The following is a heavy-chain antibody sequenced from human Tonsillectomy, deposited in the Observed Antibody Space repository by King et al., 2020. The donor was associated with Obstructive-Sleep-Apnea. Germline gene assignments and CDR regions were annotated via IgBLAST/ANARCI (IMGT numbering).Heavy chain of an antibody. Sequence: VQLPQSGPGLVKPSQTLSLTCAISGDSVSSNRAAWNWIRQSPSRGLEWLGRIYYRSKWYHDYATFVKSRITINPDTSKNQISLQLNFVTPEDTAVYYCARDTADYNWFDSWGQGTLVTVSS. CDR1: GDSVSSNRAA. V-gene: IGHV6-1*01. D-gene: IGHD5-18*01. CDR3: ARDTADYNWFDS. J-gene: IGHJ5*01. CDR2: IYYRSKWYH.